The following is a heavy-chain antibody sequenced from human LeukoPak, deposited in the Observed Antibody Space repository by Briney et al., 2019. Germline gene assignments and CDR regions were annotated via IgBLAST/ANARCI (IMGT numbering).Heavy chain of an antibody. Sequence: RASVKVSCKASGYTFTGYYMHWVRQAPGQGLEWMGLINPIGGSTTYLQKFQDRVTMTRDTSTSAVYMALSSLTSEDTAVYFCARGPLTGSYYFDFWGQGTLVTVSS. CDR2: INPIGGST. CDR1: GYTFTGYY. D-gene: IGHD7-27*01. J-gene: IGHJ4*02. V-gene: IGHV1-46*01. CDR3: ARGPLTGSYYFDF.